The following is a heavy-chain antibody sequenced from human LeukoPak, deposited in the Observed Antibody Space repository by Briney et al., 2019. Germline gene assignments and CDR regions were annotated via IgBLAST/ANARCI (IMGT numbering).Heavy chain of an antibody. CDR2: IGWDGGST. V-gene: IGHV3-43*01. CDR3: AKDIAQRGFGESMDV. Sequence: PGGSLRLSCAASGFTFGDYTMHWVRQAPGKGLEWVSLIGWDGGSTYYGDPVKGRFTISRDNRKKSLYLQMDSLRTEDTALYYCAKDIAQRGFGESMDVWGKGTTVTVSS. CDR1: GFTFGDYT. J-gene: IGHJ6*04. D-gene: IGHD3-10*01.